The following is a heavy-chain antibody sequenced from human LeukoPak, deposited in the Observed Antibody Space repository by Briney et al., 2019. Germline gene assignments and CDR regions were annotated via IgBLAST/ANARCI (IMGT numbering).Heavy chain of an antibody. CDR1: GFTFSSYV. CDR3: ARGGQSKYDSSGYLNYFDY. J-gene: IGHJ4*02. D-gene: IGHD3-22*01. V-gene: IGHV3-64*01. Sequence: GGSLRLSCAASGFTFSSYVMYWVRQAPGKGLEYVSSISSNGGSTYYANSVKGRFTISRDNSKNTLYLQMGSLRAEDMAVYYCARGGQSKYDSSGYLNYFDYWGQGALVTVSS. CDR2: ISSNGGST.